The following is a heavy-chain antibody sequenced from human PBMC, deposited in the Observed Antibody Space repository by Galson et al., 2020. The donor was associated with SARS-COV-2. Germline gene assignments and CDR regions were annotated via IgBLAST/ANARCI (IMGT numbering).Heavy chain of an antibody. J-gene: IGHJ6*02. CDR3: ARDRDYIFWSGYSMDV. V-gene: IGHV3-64*01. D-gene: IGHD3-3*01. Sequence: GESLKISCAASGFTFNTYAMHWVRQAPGKGLEFVSTINSNGDTTYYGKSVKGRFSISRDNSDNTLYLQMGSLRPEDSAVYYCARDRDYIFWSGYSMDVWGQGTTVTVSS. CDR2: INSNGDTT. CDR1: GFTFNTYA.